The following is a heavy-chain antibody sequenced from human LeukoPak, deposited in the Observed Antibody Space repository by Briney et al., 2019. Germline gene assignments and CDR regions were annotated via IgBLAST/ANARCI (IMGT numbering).Heavy chain of an antibody. J-gene: IGHJ4*02. D-gene: IGHD5-24*01. V-gene: IGHV3-30*03. CDR2: ISYDGSNK. CDR1: GFTFSSYG. CDR3: APPPSTISGY. Sequence: PGGSLRLSCAASGFTFSSYGMHWVRQAPGKGLEWVAVISYDGSNKYYADSVEGRFTISRDNSKNTLYLQMNSLRAEDTAVYYCAPPPSTISGYWGQGTLVTVSS.